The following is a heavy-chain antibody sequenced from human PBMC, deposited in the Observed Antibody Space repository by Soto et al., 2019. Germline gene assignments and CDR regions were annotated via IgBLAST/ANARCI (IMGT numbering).Heavy chain of an antibody. CDR2: ISYDGSNK. CDR3: ARDGLGDYGDSSHYYYYGMDV. CDR1: GFTFSSYS. V-gene: IGHV3-30-3*01. J-gene: IGHJ6*02. Sequence: GGSLRLSCAASGFTFSSYSMHWVRQAPGKGLEWVAVISYDGSNKYYADSVKGRFTISRDNSKNTLYLQMNSLRAEDTAVYYCARDGLGDYGDSSHYYYYGMDVWGQATTVTAP. D-gene: IGHD4-17*01.